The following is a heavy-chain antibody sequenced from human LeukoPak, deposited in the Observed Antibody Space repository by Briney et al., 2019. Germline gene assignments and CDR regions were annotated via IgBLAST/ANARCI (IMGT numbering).Heavy chain of an antibody. D-gene: IGHD1-26*01. CDR2: IYYSGST. V-gene: IGHV4-59*08. CDR3: AGLQNGSYLDF. Sequence: SETLSLTCTVSGDSISSYYWSWVRQPPGKGLEWIGYIYYSGSTNYNPSLKSRVSISVDTSKKQFSLKLTSVTAADTAVYYCAGLQNGSYLDFWGQGTLVTVSS. J-gene: IGHJ4*02. CDR1: GDSISSYY.